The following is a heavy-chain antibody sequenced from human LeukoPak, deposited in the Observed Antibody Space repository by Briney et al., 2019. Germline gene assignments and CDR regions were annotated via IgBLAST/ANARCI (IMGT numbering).Heavy chain of an antibody. D-gene: IGHD4-17*01. V-gene: IGHV3-48*03. J-gene: IGHJ4*02. CDR3: ARXRDYGDYRPVSFDY. CDR2: ISGGSGTA. CDR1: GFTFRTYE. Sequence: PGGSLRLSCVASGFTFRTYEMNWVRQAPGGGLEWVSFISGGSGTAYYADSVKGRFTISRDNAKSSLYLQMNSLRVEDTAVYYCARXRDYGDYRPVSFDYWGRGTLVTVSS.